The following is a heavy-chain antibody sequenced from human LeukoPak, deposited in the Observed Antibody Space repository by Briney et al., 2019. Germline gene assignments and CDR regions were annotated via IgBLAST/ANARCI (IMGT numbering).Heavy chain of an antibody. CDR3: ARESFRYGSPLDI. Sequence: PGGSLRLSCAASGFTFSSYSMNWVRQAPGKGLEWVSSISSSSSYTYYADSVKGRFTISRDNAKNSLYLQMNSLRAEDTAVYYCARESFRYGSPLDIWGQGTMVTVSS. V-gene: IGHV3-21*01. CDR2: ISSSSSYT. D-gene: IGHD3-10*01. CDR1: GFTFSSYS. J-gene: IGHJ3*02.